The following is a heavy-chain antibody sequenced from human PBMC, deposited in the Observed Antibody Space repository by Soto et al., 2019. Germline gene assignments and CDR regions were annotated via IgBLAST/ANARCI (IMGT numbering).Heavy chain of an antibody. Sequence: ASVKVSCKSSGYTFTSYAMHCVRQAPGQRLEWMGWINAGNGNTKYSQKFQGRVTITRDTSASTAYMELSSLRSEDTAVYYCASAVWSSGGSWNFDYWGQGTLVTVSS. CDR3: ASAVWSSGGSWNFDY. CDR2: INAGNGNT. V-gene: IGHV1-3*01. D-gene: IGHD2-15*01. J-gene: IGHJ4*02. CDR1: GYTFTSYA.